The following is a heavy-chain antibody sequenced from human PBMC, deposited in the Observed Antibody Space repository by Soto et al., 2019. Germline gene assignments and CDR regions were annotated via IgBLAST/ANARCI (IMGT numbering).Heavy chain of an antibody. V-gene: IGHV1-18*01. J-gene: IGHJ4*02. CDR1: GYTFTNYG. D-gene: IGHD3-16*01. Sequence: ASVKVSCKASGYTFTNYGITWVRQAPGQGLEWMGWISVYNGNTNYAQKVQGRVTMTTDTSTSTAFMELRSLGSDDTAIYYRARDGGHDTPGYYWGQGTLVTVSS. CDR3: ARDGGHDTPGYY. CDR2: ISVYNGNT.